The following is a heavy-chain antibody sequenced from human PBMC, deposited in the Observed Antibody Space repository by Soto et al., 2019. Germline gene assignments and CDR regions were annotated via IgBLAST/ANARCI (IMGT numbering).Heavy chain of an antibody. Sequence: GGSLRLSCAASGFTFSSYWMSWVRQAPGKGLEWVANIKQDGSEKYYVDSVKGRFTISRHNSKNTLYLQMNSLRAEDTAVYYCARNYGVYYYYMDVWGKGTTVTVSS. V-gene: IGHV3-7*03. CDR2: IKQDGSEK. J-gene: IGHJ6*03. D-gene: IGHD4-17*01. CDR1: GFTFSSYW. CDR3: ARNYGVYYYYMDV.